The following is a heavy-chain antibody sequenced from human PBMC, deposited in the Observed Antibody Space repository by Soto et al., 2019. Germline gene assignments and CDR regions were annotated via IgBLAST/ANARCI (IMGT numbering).Heavy chain of an antibody. D-gene: IGHD3-10*01. Sequence: ASVKVSCKSSGGTFSSYAISWVRQAPGQGLEWMGGVIPVFGLATYAQKVQGRVTITADKSTNTAYMEVSSLRSEDTAVYYCASGKSYYGSGKAINDYYRLDFWGQLSTGTVSS. CDR1: GGTFSSYA. CDR2: VIPVFGLA. CDR3: ASGKSYYGSGKAINDYYRLDF. V-gene: IGHV1-69*10. J-gene: IGHJ6*02.